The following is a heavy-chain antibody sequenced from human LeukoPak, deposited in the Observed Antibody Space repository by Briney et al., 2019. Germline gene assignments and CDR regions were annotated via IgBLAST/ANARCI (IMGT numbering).Heavy chain of an antibody. CDR1: GFSLSTSGVC. J-gene: IGHJ4*02. D-gene: IGHD6-6*01. V-gene: IGHV2-70*13. CDR2: IDWDDEK. CDR3: ARTGPVPALYYLDY. Sequence: SGPTLVNPTQTLTLTCTFSGFSLSTSGVCVSWIRQPPGKALEWLALIDWDDEKFYRTSLKTRLTISKDTSKNQVVLTVTNMDPVDTATYYCARTGPVPALYYLDYWGQGTLVTVSS.